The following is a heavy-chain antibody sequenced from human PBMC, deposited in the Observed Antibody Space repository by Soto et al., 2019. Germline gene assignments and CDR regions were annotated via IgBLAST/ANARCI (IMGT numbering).Heavy chain of an antibody. D-gene: IGHD2-15*01. J-gene: IGHJ6*02. CDR3: ATDPQRLLADSCYYGMDV. CDR1: GFTFSRYS. Sequence: EVQLVESGGGLVKPGGSLRLSCAASGFTFSRYSMNWVRQAPGKGLELVSSISGLSSYIYYADSVKGRFTVSRDNAKKSLDVKMNTPRAVDTAVYYCATDPQRLLADSCYYGMDVWGQGTPVIVSS. CDR2: ISGLSSYI. V-gene: IGHV3-21*02.